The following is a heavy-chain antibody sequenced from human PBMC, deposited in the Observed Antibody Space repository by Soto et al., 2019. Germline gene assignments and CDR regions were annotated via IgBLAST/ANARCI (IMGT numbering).Heavy chain of an antibody. CDR1: GGTFSSYA. CDR2: IIPILGTA. D-gene: IGHD2-15*01. Sequence: QVQLVQSGAEVKKPGSSVKVSCKASGGTFSSYAISWVRQAPGQGLEWMGGIIPILGTANYAQKFQGRVTITADDSTSTAYMELSSLRSEDTAVYYCARGLGAVVVAATHGYNWFDPWGQGTLVTVSS. J-gene: IGHJ5*02. V-gene: IGHV1-69*01. CDR3: ARGLGAVVVAATHGYNWFDP.